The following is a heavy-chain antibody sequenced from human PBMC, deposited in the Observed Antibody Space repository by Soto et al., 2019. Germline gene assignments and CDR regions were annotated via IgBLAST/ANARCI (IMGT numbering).Heavy chain of an antibody. D-gene: IGHD3-9*01. CDR2: IYHTGRT. CDR1: NTSISSSNW. CDR3: VRDEAHYVILTGSSRGRAFDI. V-gene: IGHV4-4*02. J-gene: IGHJ3*02. Sequence: QVQLQESGPSLVKPSGTLSLTCVITNTSISSSNWWSWVRQAPGKGLEWIGEIYHTGRTNYAPSLNCRVTLSIANSYEGFSLRLTSLTAADTAVYYCVRDEAHYVILTGSSRGRAFDIWGQGTMFTVSS.